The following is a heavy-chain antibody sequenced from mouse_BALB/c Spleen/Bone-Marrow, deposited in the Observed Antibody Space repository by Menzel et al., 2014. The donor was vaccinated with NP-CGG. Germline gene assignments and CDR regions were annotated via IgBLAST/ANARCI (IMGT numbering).Heavy chain of an antibody. CDR1: GYTFTSYW. Sequence: QVQLQQPGAELVKPGAPVKLSCKASGYTFTSYWMNWVKQRPGRGLEWIGRIDPSDSETHYNQKFKDKATLTVDKSSSTAHIQLSSLTSEDSAVYYCARRGYGYGFAYWGQGTLVTVSA. J-gene: IGHJ3*01. CDR3: ARRGYGYGFAY. D-gene: IGHD1-2*01. CDR2: IDPSDSET. V-gene: IGHV1-69*02.